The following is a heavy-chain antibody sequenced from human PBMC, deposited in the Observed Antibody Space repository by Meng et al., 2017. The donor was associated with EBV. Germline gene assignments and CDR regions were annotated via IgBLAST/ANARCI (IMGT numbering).Heavy chain of an antibody. CDR3: VRELVGGTFDY. CDR2: IIPAGGNT. D-gene: IGHD1/OR15-1a*01. J-gene: IGHJ4*02. Sequence: QVQLVQSGAEVKKPGASVKVSCKASGYTFTSYSLHWVRQAPGQGLEWMGIIIPAGGNTNYAQKFRGRFTMTRDTSTSTVYMDLSILTSEDTAVYYCVRELVGGTFDYWGQGTLVTVSS. V-gene: IGHV1-46*01. CDR1: GYTFTSYS.